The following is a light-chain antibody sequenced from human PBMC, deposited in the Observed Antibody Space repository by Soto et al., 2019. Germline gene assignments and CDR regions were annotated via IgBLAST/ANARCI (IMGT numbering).Light chain of an antibody. V-gene: IGKV3-20*01. J-gene: IGKJ1*01. CDR3: QLYGSSGT. Sequence: IVLTQCPGSLSLSPGERATLSWRASQSVSNNYLAWYQQTPGQAPRLPIYGASGRATGIPDRFSGSVSGTDFTLTISRREPEDFAVYYCQLYGSSGTFGQGTKWIS. CDR2: GAS. CDR1: QSVSNNY.